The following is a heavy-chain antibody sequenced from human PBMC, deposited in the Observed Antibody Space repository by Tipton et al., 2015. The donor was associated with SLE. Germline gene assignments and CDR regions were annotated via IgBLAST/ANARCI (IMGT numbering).Heavy chain of an antibody. CDR1: GGSFSGYY. CDR3: ARHDYDDNGYYLHYFDD. J-gene: IGHJ4*02. D-gene: IGHD3-22*01. Sequence: TLSLTCAVYGGSFSGYYWSWIRQPPGKGLEWIGSIHQSGNTYFNPTLESRVAMSMDTSKNQVFLRLSSVTAADTATYYCARHDYDDNGYYLHYFDDWGQGTLVTVSS. CDR2: IHQSGNT. V-gene: IGHV4-34*10.